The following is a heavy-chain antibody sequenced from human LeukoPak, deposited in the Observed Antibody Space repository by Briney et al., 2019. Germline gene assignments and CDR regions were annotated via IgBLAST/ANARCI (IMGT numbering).Heavy chain of an antibody. D-gene: IGHD3-3*01. CDR3: ARDFFWSGHGYYGMDV. Sequence: SETLSLTCTVSGGSISSYYWSWIRQHPGKGLEWIGYIYYSGSTYYNPSLKSRVTISVDTSKNQFSLKLSSVTAADTAVYYCARDFFWSGHGYYGMDVWGQGTTVTVSS. CDR2: IYYSGST. CDR1: GGSISSYY. V-gene: IGHV4-59*12. J-gene: IGHJ6*02.